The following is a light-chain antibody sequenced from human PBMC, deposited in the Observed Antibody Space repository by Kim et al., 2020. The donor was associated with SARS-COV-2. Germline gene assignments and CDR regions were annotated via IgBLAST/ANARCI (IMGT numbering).Light chain of an antibody. CDR2: EDN. CDR3: QSYDSSNHVL. J-gene: IGLJ2*01. Sequence: KSGAIACPRSRCSIASNYVHGYQQRPGRAPTTVSEEDNQRPSGVPERFSGSLDSSSNSASRNSAGLKTEDEADYYCQSYDSSNHVLVGGVTKLTVL. V-gene: IGLV6-57*03. CDR1: RCSIASNY.